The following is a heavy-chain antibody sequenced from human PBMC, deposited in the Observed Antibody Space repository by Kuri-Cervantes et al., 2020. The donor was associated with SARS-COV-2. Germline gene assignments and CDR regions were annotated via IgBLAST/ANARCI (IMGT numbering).Heavy chain of an antibody. Sequence: ASVKVSCKASGYTFTSYDINWVRQATGQGLEWVGWMNPNSGNTGYAQKFQGRVTITRNTSISTAYMELSSLRSEDMAVYYCASRRGFLAYNDAFDIWGQGTMVTVSS. CDR3: ASRRGFLAYNDAFDI. V-gene: IGHV1-8*03. D-gene: IGHD3-3*01. J-gene: IGHJ3*02. CDR2: MNPNSGNT. CDR1: GYTFTSYD.